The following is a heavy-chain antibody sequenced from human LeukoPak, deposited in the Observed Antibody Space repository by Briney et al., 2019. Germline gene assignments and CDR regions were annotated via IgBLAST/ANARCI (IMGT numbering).Heavy chain of an antibody. CDR2: IYSGGST. D-gene: IGHD2-21*02. V-gene: IGHV3-53*01. CDR3: ARGGPYCGGDCYLDY. J-gene: IGHJ4*02. CDR1: GFTVSSNY. Sequence: GGSLRLSCAASGFTVSSNYMSWVRQAPGKGLEWVSVIYSGGSTYYADSVKGRFTISRDNSKNTLYLQMNSLRAEDTAVYYCARGGPYCGGDCYLDYWGQGTLVTVSS.